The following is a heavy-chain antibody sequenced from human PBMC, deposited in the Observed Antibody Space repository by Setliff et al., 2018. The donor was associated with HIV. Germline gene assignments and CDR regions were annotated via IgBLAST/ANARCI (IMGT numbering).Heavy chain of an antibody. J-gene: IGHJ6*03. CDR1: GGSISSYY. CDR3: ARQWAERVMDV. D-gene: IGHD1-26*01. Sequence: LSLTCTVSGGSISSYYWSWIRQPPGKGLEWIGYIYTSGSTNYNPSLKSRVTISVDTSKNQFSLKLSSVTAADTAVYYCARQWAERVMDVWGNGTTVTVSS. CDR2: IYTSGST. V-gene: IGHV4-4*08.